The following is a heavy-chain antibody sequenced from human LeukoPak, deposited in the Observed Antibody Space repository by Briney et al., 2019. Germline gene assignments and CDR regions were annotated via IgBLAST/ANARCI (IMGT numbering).Heavy chain of an antibody. J-gene: IGHJ4*02. V-gene: IGHV3-23*01. CDR2: ISGSGGNT. D-gene: IGHD4-17*01. CDR3: VRGTTLFDY. CDR1: GLTFSTSG. Sequence: PGGSLRLPCAASGLTFSTSGMSWVRQAPGKGLEWVSAISGSGGNTYYADSVKGRFTISRDNSKNTLYLQMNSLRAEDTAVYYCVRGTTLFDYWGQGTLVTVSS.